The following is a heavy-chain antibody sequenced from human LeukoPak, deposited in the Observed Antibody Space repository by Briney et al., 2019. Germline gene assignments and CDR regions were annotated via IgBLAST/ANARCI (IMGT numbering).Heavy chain of an antibody. CDR2: IYSGGST. Sequence: AGGSLRLSCAASGFTVSSNYMSWVRQAPGKGLEWVSVIYSGGSTYYADSVKGRFTISRDNSKNTLYLQMNSLRAEDTAVYYCARGRYCTGTNCYRVDFDYWGQGTLVTVSS. CDR1: GFTVSSNY. D-gene: IGHD2-8*02. J-gene: IGHJ4*02. V-gene: IGHV3-66*02. CDR3: ARGRYCTGTNCYRVDFDY.